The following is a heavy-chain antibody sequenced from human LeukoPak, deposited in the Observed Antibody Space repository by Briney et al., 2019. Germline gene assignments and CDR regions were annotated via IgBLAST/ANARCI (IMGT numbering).Heavy chain of an antibody. D-gene: IGHD5-24*01. Sequence: GGSLRLSCAASGFTFSSYWMHWVRQAPGKGLVWVSRINSDGSSTSYADSVKGRFTISRDNSKNTLYLQMNSLRAEDTAVYYCARGVEMATISPYDAFDIWGQGTMVTVSS. CDR2: INSDGSST. J-gene: IGHJ3*02. CDR3: ARGVEMATISPYDAFDI. CDR1: GFTFSSYW. V-gene: IGHV3-74*01.